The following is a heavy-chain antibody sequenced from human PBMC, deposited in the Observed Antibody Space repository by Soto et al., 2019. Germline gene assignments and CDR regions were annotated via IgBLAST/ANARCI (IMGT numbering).Heavy chain of an antibody. D-gene: IGHD3-22*01. CDR2: INHSGST. CDR1: GGSFSGYY. Sequence: PSETLSLTCAVYGGSFSGYYWSWIRQPPGKGLEWIGEINHSGSTNYNPSLKSRVTISVDTSKNQFSLKLSSVTAADTAVYYCARDHYYDSSGLSGMDVWGQGTTVTVSS. J-gene: IGHJ6*02. V-gene: IGHV4-34*01. CDR3: ARDHYYDSSGLSGMDV.